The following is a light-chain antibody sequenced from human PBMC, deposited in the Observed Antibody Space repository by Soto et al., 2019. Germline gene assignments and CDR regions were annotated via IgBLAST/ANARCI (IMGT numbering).Light chain of an antibody. CDR3: QHYGSAPFT. Sequence: EIVLTQSPGTLSLSLGERATLSCRASQSFSSSYLAWYQKKPGQAPRLLIYGASSRATGIPDRFSGSCSRTDFTPTISSLEPEDSAVYYCQHYGSAPFTFGPGTKVDVK. J-gene: IGKJ3*01. V-gene: IGKV3-20*01. CDR2: GAS. CDR1: QSFSSSY.